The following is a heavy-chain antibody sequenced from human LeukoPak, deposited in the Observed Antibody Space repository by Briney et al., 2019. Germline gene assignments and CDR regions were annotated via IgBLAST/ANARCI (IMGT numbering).Heavy chain of an antibody. CDR1: GFTFSSAW. CDR2: IKSRTDGGTT. J-gene: IGHJ4*02. Sequence: GGSLRRSCAGSGFTFSSAWMTWVRQTPGKGLEWVGHIKSRTDGGTTDYAAPVKGRFTVSRDDSTNTVYLQMNSLKTEDSAVYYCATEFYRNGYNYWGQGTLVTVSS. D-gene: IGHD5-24*01. CDR3: ATEFYRNGYNY. V-gene: IGHV3-15*01.